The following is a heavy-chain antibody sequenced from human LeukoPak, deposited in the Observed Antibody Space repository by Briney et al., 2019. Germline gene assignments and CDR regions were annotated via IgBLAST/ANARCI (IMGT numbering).Heavy chain of an antibody. CDR3: AVLHYYAMDV. CDR2: ISWNSGTK. CDR1: GFTFDDYA. D-gene: IGHD2-8*01. V-gene: IGHV3-9*01. Sequence: SLKISCAASGFTFDDYAMHWVRQAPGKGLEWVSGISWNSGTKGYADSVKGRFTISRDNAKNSLYLQMNSLRGEDAALYYCAVLHYYAMDVWGQGTTVTVSS. J-gene: IGHJ6*02.